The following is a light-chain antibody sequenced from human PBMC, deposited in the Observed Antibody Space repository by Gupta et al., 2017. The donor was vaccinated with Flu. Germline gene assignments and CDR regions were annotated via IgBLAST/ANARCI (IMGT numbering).Light chain of an antibody. J-gene: IGKJ2*01. V-gene: IGKV3-11*01. CDR2: DAS. Sequence: EIVLTQSPATLSLSPGERATLSCRASQSVSSYLAWYQQKPGQAPRLLIYDASNRATGIPARFSGSGSGTEFTLTISSLEPEDFAVYYCQQRSNCPVTFGQGTKVEIK. CDR1: QSVSSY. CDR3: QQRSNCPVT.